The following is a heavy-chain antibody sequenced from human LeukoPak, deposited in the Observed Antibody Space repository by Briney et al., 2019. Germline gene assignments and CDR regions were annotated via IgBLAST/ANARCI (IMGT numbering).Heavy chain of an antibody. CDR2: IYNSERT. CDR3: ARRRYYDGSGYLE. CDR1: GDSVSRSDSY. D-gene: IGHD3-22*01. V-gene: IGHV4-39*01. Sequence: SETLYLTCSGSGDSVSRSDSYREWIRQPPGKVREWIGTIYNSERTYYSPSLKRRVTMSVTPSNNQYSLILRSGTAAATAVYYCARRRYYDGSGYLEWGQGTLVSVSS. J-gene: IGHJ1*01.